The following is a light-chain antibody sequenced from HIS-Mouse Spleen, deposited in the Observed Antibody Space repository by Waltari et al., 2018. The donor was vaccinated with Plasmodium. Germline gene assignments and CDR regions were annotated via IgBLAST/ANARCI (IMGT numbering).Light chain of an antibody. Sequence: QSALTQPPSASGSPGQSVTISCTATSSDVGCCHYGSWYQQHPGKAPNLRIYEVSQRPSGVPDRFACSKSGNTASLTVAGLQAEDEADYYCSSYAGSNNLVFGGGTKLTVL. J-gene: IGLJ2*01. CDR3: SSYAGSNNLV. CDR2: EVS. V-gene: IGLV2-8*01. CDR1: SSDVGCCHY.